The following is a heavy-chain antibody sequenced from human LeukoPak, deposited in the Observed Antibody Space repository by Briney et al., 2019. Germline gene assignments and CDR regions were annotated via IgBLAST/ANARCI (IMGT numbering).Heavy chain of an antibody. CDR1: GGSISSYY. D-gene: IGHD6-13*01. CDR3: ARGVYIAAAQYGY. V-gene: IGHV4-59*01. CDR2: IYYSGTT. J-gene: IGHJ4*02. Sequence: SETLSLTCTVSGGSISSYYWSWIRQPPGKGLEWIGYIYYSGTTNYNPSLKSRVTIAVDTSKNRFSLKLSSVTAADTAVYYCARGVYIAAAQYGYWGQGTLVTVSS.